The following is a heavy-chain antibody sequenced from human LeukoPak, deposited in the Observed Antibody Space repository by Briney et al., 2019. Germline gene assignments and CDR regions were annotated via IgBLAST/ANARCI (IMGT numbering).Heavy chain of an antibody. V-gene: IGHV6-1*01. CDR2: TYYRSKWHN. D-gene: IGHD6-25*01. J-gene: IGHJ4*02. CDR1: GDSVSRDGAA. CDR3: ARDTLAAADS. Sequence: SQTFSLTCAISGDSVSRDGAAWTWIRQSPSRGLEWLGRTYYRSKWHNEYAVSVRGRMAISPDTSKNQFSLHLSSVTPEDTAVYFCARDTLAAADSWGQGALVTVSS.